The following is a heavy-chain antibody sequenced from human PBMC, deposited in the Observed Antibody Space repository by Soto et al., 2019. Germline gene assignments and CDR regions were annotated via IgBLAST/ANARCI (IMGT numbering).Heavy chain of an antibody. CDR2: IYWDDDQ. CDR3: AHREPSAADLDY. Sequence: QITLKESGPTLVKPTQTLTLTCTFSGFSLSTSGVGVGWIRQPPGKALEWLALIYWDDDQRYSPSLKSRLTITKDTSKTQVVLTMTNMDPVDTATYYCAHREPSAADLDYWGQGTLVTVSS. CDR1: GFSLSTSGVG. J-gene: IGHJ4*02. D-gene: IGHD6-13*01. V-gene: IGHV2-5*02.